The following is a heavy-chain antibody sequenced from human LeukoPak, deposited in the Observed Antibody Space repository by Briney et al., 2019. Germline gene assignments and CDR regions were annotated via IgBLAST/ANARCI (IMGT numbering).Heavy chain of an antibody. CDR3: VKRTAGSGSPPFDY. D-gene: IGHD3-10*01. Sequence: GGSLRPSRSASGFTFSSYAMHWVRQAPGKGLEYVSAITADGVDTYYADSVKGRFTISRDDSNNTLYLQMSNLRTEDTAVYYCVKRTAGSGSPPFDYWGQGTLVTVSS. CDR2: ITADGVDT. J-gene: IGHJ4*02. V-gene: IGHV3-64D*06. CDR1: GFTFSSYA.